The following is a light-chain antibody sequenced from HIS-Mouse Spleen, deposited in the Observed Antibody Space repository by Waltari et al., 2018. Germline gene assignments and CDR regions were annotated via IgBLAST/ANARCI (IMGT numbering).Light chain of an antibody. CDR2: EDS. CDR3: YSTDSSGNHRV. V-gene: IGLV3-10*01. CDR1: ALPKKY. J-gene: IGLJ2*01. Sequence: SYELTQPPSVSVSPGQTARITCSGDALPKKYAYWYQQKSGQAPVLVIYEDSKRPSGIPEGVSVSRSGKMATMTISGAQVEDEADYYCYSTDSSGNHRVFGGGTKLTVL.